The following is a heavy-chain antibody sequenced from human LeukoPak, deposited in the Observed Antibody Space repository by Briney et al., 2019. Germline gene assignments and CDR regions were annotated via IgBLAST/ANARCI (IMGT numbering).Heavy chain of an antibody. CDR1: GYTFTSYF. J-gene: IGHJ4*02. CDR2: INPGGGGT. Sequence: ASVTVSCKASGYTFTSYFMHWVRQAPGQGLEWLGLINPGGGGTSYAQKFQGRVTMTRDTSTSTVYMELSSLRSEASAVYYCARGSWVSSGWNYYFDDWGQGTLVTVSS. V-gene: IGHV1-46*01. D-gene: IGHD6-19*01. CDR3: ARGSWVSSGWNYYFDD.